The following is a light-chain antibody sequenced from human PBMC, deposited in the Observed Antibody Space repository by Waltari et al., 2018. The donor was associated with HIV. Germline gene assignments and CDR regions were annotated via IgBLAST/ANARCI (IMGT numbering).Light chain of an antibody. CDR3: QQYNDWPWFT. CDR2: SAS. V-gene: IGKV3-15*01. J-gene: IGKJ2*01. Sequence: EIVMTQSPATLSVSPGKTATLSCRASQSVSSNLAWYQQKAGQTPRLLIYSASTRAPGIPPRFSGSGSGTRFALTITSVQPEDVAEYYCQQYNDWPWFTFGQGTKLEIK. CDR1: QSVSSN.